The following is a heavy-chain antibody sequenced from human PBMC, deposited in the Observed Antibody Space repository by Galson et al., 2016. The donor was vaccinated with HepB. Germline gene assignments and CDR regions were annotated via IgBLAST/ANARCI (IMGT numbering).Heavy chain of an antibody. CDR1: GFTLSSHS. J-gene: IGHJ6*02. V-gene: IGHV3-48*01. Sequence: SLRLSCAASGFTLSSHSMNWVRQAPGKGLEWVSYITSSSSSIYYADSVKGRFTISRDNAKNSLYLQMNSLRGEDTAVYYCAREGYGDFDRIPNYYYYGLDVWGQGTTVTVSS. D-gene: IGHD4-17*01. CDR3: AREGYGDFDRIPNYYYYGLDV. CDR2: ITSSSSSI.